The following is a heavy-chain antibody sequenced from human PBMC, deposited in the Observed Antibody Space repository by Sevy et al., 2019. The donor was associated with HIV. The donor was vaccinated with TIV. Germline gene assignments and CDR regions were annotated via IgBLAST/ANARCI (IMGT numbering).Heavy chain of an antibody. Sequence: ASVKVSCKASGYTFTDYYIHWVRQAPGQGLEWMAWINPNDGGTIYAQRFQGGVTVARDTSISTGYMELRRLRSHDTVVYYCARLTTMHSSVLYGIDVWGQGTTATAS. V-gene: IGHV1-2*02. J-gene: IGHJ6*02. CDR1: GYTFTDYY. CDR3: ARLTTMHSSVLYGIDV. CDR2: INPNDGGT. D-gene: IGHD6-6*01.